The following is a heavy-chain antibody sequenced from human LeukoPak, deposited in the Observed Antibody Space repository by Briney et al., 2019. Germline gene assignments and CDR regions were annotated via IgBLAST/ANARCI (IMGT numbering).Heavy chain of an antibody. CDR3: ASLGYSYGYAFDY. D-gene: IGHD5-18*01. CDR2: ISSSGRSI. V-gene: IGHV3-48*03. CDR1: GFTFSSYE. J-gene: IGHJ4*02. Sequence: GGSLTLSCAASGFTFSSYEMNWVRQAPGKGPEWISYISSSGRSIYYADSVKGRFTISRDNAKNSVYLQMNSLRAEDTAVYYCASLGYSYGYAFDYWGQGTLVTVSS.